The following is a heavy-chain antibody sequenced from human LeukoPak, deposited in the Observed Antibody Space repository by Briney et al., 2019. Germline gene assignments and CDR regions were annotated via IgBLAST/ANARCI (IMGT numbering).Heavy chain of an antibody. CDR1: GGSFSPYY. CDR2: INHSGST. Sequence: SETLSLTCAVYGGSFSPYYWSWIRQPPGKGLEWIGEINHSGSTNCNPSLKSRVTISVDTSKNQFSLRLSSVTAADTAVYYCARGGFYCGGDCYVDYWAQGTLVTVSS. V-gene: IGHV4-34*01. D-gene: IGHD2-21*02. J-gene: IGHJ4*02. CDR3: ARGGFYCGGDCYVDY.